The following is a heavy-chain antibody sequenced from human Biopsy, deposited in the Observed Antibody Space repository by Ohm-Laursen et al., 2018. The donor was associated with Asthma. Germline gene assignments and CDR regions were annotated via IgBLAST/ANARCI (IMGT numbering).Heavy chain of an antibody. V-gene: IGHV3-33*01. CDR3: ARGDSSNWSHYYFGY. CDR2: IWDDDTNK. Sequence: SLRLSCTASGFTLRRTGMHWVRQAPGQGLEWVAVIWDDDTNKHYADSVKGRFTISRDTSKNTLFLQMNSLRAKDTAVYYCARGDSSNWSHYYFGYWGQGTLVTVSS. D-gene: IGHD3-22*01. J-gene: IGHJ4*02. CDR1: GFTLRRTG.